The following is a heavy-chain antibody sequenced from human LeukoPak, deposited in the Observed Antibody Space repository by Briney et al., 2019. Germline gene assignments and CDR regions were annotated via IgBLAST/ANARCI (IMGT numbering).Heavy chain of an antibody. CDR1: GFTFSSYA. Sequence: QAGGSLRLSCAASGFTFSSYAMSWVRQAPGKGLEWVSVIYGGGGTYYGDSARGRFTISRDNSQNTLYLQMNSLRAEDTAVYYCAKDLAGNWGQGTLVTVSS. CDR3: AKDLAGN. V-gene: IGHV3-23*03. CDR2: IYGGGGT. J-gene: IGHJ4*02.